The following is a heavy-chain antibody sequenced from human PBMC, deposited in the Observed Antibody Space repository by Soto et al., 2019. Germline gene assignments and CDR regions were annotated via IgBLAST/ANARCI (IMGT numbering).Heavy chain of an antibody. Sequence: SETLSLTCTVSGGSISNYYWSWIRQAPGKRLEWIGYIYYTTNYNPSLKSRVTISADTSKNQISLKLTSVTAADTAVYYCAREGGGYRFDRWGQGTLVTVSS. J-gene: IGHJ4*02. CDR2: IYYTT. V-gene: IGHV4-59*01. CDR1: GGSISNYY. D-gene: IGHD3-16*02. CDR3: AREGGGYRFDR.